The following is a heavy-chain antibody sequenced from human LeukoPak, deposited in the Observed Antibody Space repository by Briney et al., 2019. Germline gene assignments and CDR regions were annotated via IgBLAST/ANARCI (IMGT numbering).Heavy chain of an antibody. Sequence: GGSLRLSCAASGFTFTTYWXXXXRQAPAQGLXXVANINQDGSHKYYXXXVKXXFTIXXDNAKNSIYLQVNSLRAEDTAVYYCARGFDGYYGFDIWGQGTMVTVSS. D-gene: IGHD5-24*01. V-gene: IGHV3-7*05. CDR2: INQDGSHK. CDR3: ARGFDGYYGFDI. CDR1: GFTFTTYW. J-gene: IGHJ3*02.